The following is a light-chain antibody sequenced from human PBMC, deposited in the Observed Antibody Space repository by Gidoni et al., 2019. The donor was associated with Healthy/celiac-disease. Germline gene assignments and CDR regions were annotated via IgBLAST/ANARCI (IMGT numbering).Light chain of an antibody. V-gene: IGLV2-14*03. CDR1: SSDVGGYNY. Sequence: SALTQPASVSRSAGQSITNACTGTSSDVGGYNYVPWYQQRPGKAPELRIYDVSNRPSGVSKRFSGSKSGNTASLTIAGLQAEDEADYYCSSYTSSSPVVFGGGTKLTVL. CDR3: SSYTSSSPVV. J-gene: IGLJ2*01. CDR2: DVS.